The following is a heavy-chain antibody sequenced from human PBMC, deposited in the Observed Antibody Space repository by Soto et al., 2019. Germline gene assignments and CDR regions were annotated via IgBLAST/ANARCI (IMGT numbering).Heavy chain of an antibody. Sequence: QVQLVQSGAEVKKPGSSVKVSCKASGGTFSSYAISWVRQAPGQGLEWMGGIIPIFGTANYAQKFQGRVTITADKSTSTAYMELSSLRSEHTAVYYCARARLGIAARPGYFDYWGQGTLVTVSS. V-gene: IGHV1-69*06. CDR1: GGTFSSYA. D-gene: IGHD6-6*01. CDR2: IIPIFGTA. J-gene: IGHJ4*02. CDR3: ARARLGIAARPGYFDY.